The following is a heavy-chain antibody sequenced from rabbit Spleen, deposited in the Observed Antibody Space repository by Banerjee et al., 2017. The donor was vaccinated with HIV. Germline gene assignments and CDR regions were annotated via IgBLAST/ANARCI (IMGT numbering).Heavy chain of an antibody. J-gene: IGHJ6*01. CDR1: GFSFSSRYY. CDR3: ARDTGSSFSSYGMDL. Sequence: QSLEESGGDLVKPEGSLTLTCTASGFSFSSRYYMCWVRQAPGKGLEWIGCVDVGSSGFTYFANWAKGRFTISKTSSTTVTLKMTSLTVADTATYFCARDTGSSFSSYGMDLWGPGTLVTVS. CDR2: VDVGSSGFT. D-gene: IGHD8-1*01. V-gene: IGHV1S40*01.